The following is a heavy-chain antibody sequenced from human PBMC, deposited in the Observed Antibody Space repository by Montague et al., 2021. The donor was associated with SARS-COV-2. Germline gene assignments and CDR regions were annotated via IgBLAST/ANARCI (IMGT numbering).Heavy chain of an antibody. CDR2: IYYSGST. Sequence: SETLSLTCTVSGGSISSSRYYWGWIRQPPGKRLEWIGSIYYSGSTYYNPSLKSRVTISVDTSKNQFSLKLSSVTAADTAVYYCAREGGWLSRGAYYFDYWGQGTLVTVSS. CDR3: AREGGWLSRGAYYFDY. CDR1: GGSISSSRYY. V-gene: IGHV4-39*07. D-gene: IGHD3-22*01. J-gene: IGHJ4*02.